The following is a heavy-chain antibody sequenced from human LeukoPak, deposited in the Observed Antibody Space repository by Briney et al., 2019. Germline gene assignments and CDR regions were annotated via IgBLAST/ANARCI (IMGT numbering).Heavy chain of an antibody. D-gene: IGHD6-13*01. V-gene: IGHV3-23*01. CDR3: AKATFASSWNLYFDY. CDR2: ISSSGGST. CDR1: GFSFSSYA. Sequence: GGSLRLSCAASGFSFSSYAMSWVRQAPGKGLEWVSTISSSGGSTYYADSVKGRFTISRDNSKSTLYLQMNSLRAEDTAVYYCAKATFASSWNLYFDYWGQGTLDTVSS. J-gene: IGHJ4*02.